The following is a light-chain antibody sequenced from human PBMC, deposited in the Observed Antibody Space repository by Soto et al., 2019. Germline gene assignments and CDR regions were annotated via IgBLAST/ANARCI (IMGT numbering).Light chain of an antibody. CDR2: EAS. V-gene: IGKV1-5*03. CDR3: QQYDRYSVT. CDR1: QSISSW. Sequence: EIQMTQSPSTLSASVGARVTITCRASQSISSWLAWYQQKPGKAPKLLLYEASTLEGGVPSRFSGSGSGTEFTLTISSLQPDDFATYYCQQYDRYSVTFGQGTRLYIK. J-gene: IGKJ5*01.